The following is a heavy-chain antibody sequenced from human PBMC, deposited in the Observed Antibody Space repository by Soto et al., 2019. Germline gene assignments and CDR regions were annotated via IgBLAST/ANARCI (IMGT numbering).Heavy chain of an antibody. CDR2: ISAYNGNT. V-gene: IGHV1-18*04. CDR3: ARATLDELDTVLNYFDY. Sequence: ASVKVSCKASGYTFTSYGISWVRQAPGQGLEWMGWISAYNGNTNYAQKLQGRVTMTTDTPTSTAYMELRGLRSDDTAVYYCARATLDELDTVLNYFDYWGQGTLVTVSS. CDR1: GYTFTSYG. D-gene: IGHD5-18*01. J-gene: IGHJ4*02.